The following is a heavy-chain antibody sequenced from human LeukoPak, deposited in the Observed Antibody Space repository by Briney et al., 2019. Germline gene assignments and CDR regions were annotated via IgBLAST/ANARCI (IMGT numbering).Heavy chain of an antibody. CDR1: GFTFSSYS. V-gene: IGHV3-21*01. CDR3: AREYDFWSGYHYYYYYMDV. J-gene: IGHJ6*03. D-gene: IGHD3-3*01. Sequence: GGSLRLSCAASGFTFSSYSMNWVRQAPGKGLEWVSSISSSSSYIYYAGSVKGRFTISRDNAKNSLYLQMNSLRAEDTAVYYCAREYDFWSGYHYYYYYMDVWGKGTTVTVSS. CDR2: ISSSSSYI.